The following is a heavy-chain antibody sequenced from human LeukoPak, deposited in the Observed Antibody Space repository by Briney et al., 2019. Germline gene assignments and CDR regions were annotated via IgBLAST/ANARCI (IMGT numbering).Heavy chain of an antibody. V-gene: IGHV4-59*01. CDR3: TRDKSPYCYFHV. CDR2: IYNSGAT. Sequence: SETLSLTCTVSGDSITTSYWNWIRQPPGKGLEWIGNIYNSGATDYNASLKSRVTISLDTSKNQISLKLSSVTAADTAVCFCTRDKSPYCYFHVWGRGTLVTVSS. CDR1: GDSITTSY. J-gene: IGHJ2*01.